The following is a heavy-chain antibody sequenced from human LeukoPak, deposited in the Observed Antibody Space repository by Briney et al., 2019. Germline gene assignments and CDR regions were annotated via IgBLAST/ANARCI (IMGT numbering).Heavy chain of an antibody. CDR2: INHSGST. CDR3: ARGTMTTVRFFDY. V-gene: IGHV4-34*01. Sequence: PSETLSPTCAVYGGSFSGYYWSWIRQPPGKGLEWIGEINHSGSTNYNPSLKSRVTISIDTSKNPFSLKLSSVTAADTAVYYCARGTMTTVRFFDYWGQGTLVTVSS. J-gene: IGHJ4*02. CDR1: GGSFSGYY. D-gene: IGHD4-17*01.